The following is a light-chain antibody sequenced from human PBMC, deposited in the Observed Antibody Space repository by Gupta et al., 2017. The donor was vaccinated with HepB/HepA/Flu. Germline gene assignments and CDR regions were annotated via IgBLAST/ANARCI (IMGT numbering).Light chain of an antibody. CDR1: QSISSW. CDR3: QQYKSYST. J-gene: IGKJ1*01. CDR2: KAS. Sequence: DLQLTQSPSTLSASVGDRVTITCRASQSISSWLAWYQQKPGKAPKLLISKASSLESGVSSRFSGSGSGTEFTLTISSLQPDEFATDYCQQYKSYSTCGQGTKVEIK. V-gene: IGKV1-5*03.